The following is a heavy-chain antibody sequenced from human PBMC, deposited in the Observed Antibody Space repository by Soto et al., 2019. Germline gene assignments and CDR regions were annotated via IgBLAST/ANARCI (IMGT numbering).Heavy chain of an antibody. Sequence: GASVKVSCKVSGYTLTELSMHWVRQAPGKGLEWMGGFDPEDGETIYAQKFQGRVTMTEDTSTDTAYMELSSLRSEDTAVYYCASFYDCSSTSCYTGDYYYYGMDVWGQGTTVTAP. J-gene: IGHJ6*02. CDR2: FDPEDGET. CDR1: GYTLTELS. D-gene: IGHD2-2*02. CDR3: ASFYDCSSTSCYTGDYYYYGMDV. V-gene: IGHV1-24*01.